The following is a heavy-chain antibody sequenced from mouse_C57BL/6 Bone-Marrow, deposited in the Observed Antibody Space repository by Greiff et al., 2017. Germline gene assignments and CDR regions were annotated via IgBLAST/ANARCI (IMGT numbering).Heavy chain of an antibody. V-gene: IGHV1-50*01. CDR1: GYTFTSSW. Sequence: QVQLQQPGAELVKPGASVKLSCKASGYTFTSSWMQWGKQRPGPGLEWIGEIDPSDSYTNYNQKFKGKATLTVDTSSSTAYMHLSSLTSEDSAVYYCARGAPYAMDYWGQGTSVTVSS. J-gene: IGHJ4*01. CDR3: ARGAPYAMDY. CDR2: IDPSDSYT.